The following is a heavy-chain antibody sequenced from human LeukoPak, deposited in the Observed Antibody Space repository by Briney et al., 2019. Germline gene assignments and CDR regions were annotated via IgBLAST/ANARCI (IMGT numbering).Heavy chain of an antibody. CDR1: GFSLSTSGMC. V-gene: IGHV2-70*01. J-gene: IGHJ5*02. CDR3: ARINGYSYGSGEEENWFDP. Sequence: SGPTLVNPTQTLTLTCTFSGFSLSTSGMCVSWIRQPPGKALEWLALIDWDDDKYYSTSLKTRLTISKDTSKNQVVLTMTNMDPVDTATYYCARINGYSYGSGEEENWFDPWGQGTLVTVSS. CDR2: IDWDDDK. D-gene: IGHD5-18*01.